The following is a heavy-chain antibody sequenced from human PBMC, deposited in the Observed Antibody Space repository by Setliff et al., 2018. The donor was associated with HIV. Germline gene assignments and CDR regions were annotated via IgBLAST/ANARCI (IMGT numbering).Heavy chain of an antibody. Sequence: ASETLSLTCTVSGGSISSYYWSWIRQPPGKGLDWIGDIYYSGSTNYNPSLKSRVTISIDTSKNQFSLKLSSVTAADTAVYYCARSSRGSLRDLDYWGPGTLVTVS. CDR1: GGSISSYY. CDR2: IYYSGST. V-gene: IGHV4-59*08. J-gene: IGHJ4*02. CDR3: ARSSRGSLRDLDY. D-gene: IGHD2-21*02.